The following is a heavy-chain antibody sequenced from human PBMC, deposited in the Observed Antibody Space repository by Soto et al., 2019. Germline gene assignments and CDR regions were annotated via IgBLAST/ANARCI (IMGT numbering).Heavy chain of an antibody. J-gene: IGHJ4*02. CDR2: ISGSGGST. Sequence: EVQLLESGGGLVQPGGSLRLSCAASGFTFSSYAMSWVRQAPGKGLERVSVISGSGGSTNYADSVKGRFTISRDNSKNTLYLQMNSLRAEDTAVYYCAKRGSGSQFDYWGQGTLVTVSS. D-gene: IGHD1-26*01. V-gene: IGHV3-23*01. CDR3: AKRGSGSQFDY. CDR1: GFTFSSYA.